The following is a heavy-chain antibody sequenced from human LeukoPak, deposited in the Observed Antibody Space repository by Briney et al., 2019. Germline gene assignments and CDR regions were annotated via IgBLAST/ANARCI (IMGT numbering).Heavy chain of an antibody. V-gene: IGHV4-4*07. Sequence: PSETLSLTCTVSGGSISSYYWSWIRQPAGKGLEWIGRIYTSGSTNYNPSLKSRVTISVDTSKNQFSLMLSSVTAADTAVYYCARDSEQWLVRTGQGLDYWGQGTLVTVSS. D-gene: IGHD6-19*01. J-gene: IGHJ4*02. CDR3: ARDSEQWLVRTGQGLDY. CDR1: GGSISSYY. CDR2: IYTSGST.